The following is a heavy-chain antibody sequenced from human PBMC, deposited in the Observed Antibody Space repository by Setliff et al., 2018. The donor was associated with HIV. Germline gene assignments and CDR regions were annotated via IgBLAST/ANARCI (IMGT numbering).Heavy chain of an antibody. CDR1: GGSIRSSSHY. J-gene: IGHJ4*02. CDR3: AREGDIGVVRGVIYFDY. CDR2: LYYSGST. Sequence: KPSETLSLTCTVSGGSIRSSSHYWGWIRQPPGKGLEWIGSLYYSGSTYNNPSLKSRLTISVDTSKNQFARTLSSVTAADTAVYYCAREGDIGVVRGVIYFDYWGQGTLVTVSS. D-gene: IGHD3-10*01. V-gene: IGHV4-39*06.